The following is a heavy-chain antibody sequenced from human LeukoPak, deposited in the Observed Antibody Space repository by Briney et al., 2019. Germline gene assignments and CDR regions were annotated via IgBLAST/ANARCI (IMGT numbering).Heavy chain of an antibody. Sequence: PGGSLRLSCAASGFTFSSYAMSWVRQAPGKGLEWVSAIRGSGGGTYHADSVKGRFTISRDNSKNTLYLQMNSLRGEDTALYYCAKAGIGVVGYFDYWGQGTLVTVSS. CDR1: GFTFSSYA. J-gene: IGHJ4*02. V-gene: IGHV3-23*01. CDR3: AKAGIGVVGYFDY. D-gene: IGHD6-19*01. CDR2: IRGSGGGT.